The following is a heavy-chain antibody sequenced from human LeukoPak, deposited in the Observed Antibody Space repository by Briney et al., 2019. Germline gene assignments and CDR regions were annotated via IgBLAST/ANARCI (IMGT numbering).Heavy chain of an antibody. J-gene: IGHJ4*02. CDR2: IIPILGIA. V-gene: IGHV1-69*02. Sequence: SVKVSCKASGGTFSSYTISWVRQAPGQGLEWMGRIIPILGIANYAQKFQGRVTITVDKSTSTAYMELSSLRSEDTAVYYCAAEDSYDSSGYYYVYDYWGQGTLVTVSS. CDR1: GGTFSSYT. D-gene: IGHD3-22*01. CDR3: AAEDSYDSSGYYYVYDY.